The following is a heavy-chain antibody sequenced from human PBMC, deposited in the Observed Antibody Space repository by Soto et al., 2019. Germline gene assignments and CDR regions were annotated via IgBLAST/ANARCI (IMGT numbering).Heavy chain of an antibody. J-gene: IGHJ4*02. CDR2: IYTGGAT. Sequence: EVQLVETGGGLIQPGESLRLSCAASEFTVSSNHMSWVRQAPGKGLEWVSVIYTGGATYYADSVKGRFTISRDNSKNTLNLQMNSLGADDTAVYYCARGAIANTQPFEYWGQGTLVSVSS. CDR3: ARGAIANTQPFEY. V-gene: IGHV3-53*02. D-gene: IGHD2-2*02. CDR1: EFTVSSNH.